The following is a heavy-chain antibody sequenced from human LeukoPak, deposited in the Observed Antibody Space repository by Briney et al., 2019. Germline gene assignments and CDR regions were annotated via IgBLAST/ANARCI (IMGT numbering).Heavy chain of an antibody. D-gene: IGHD5-24*01. V-gene: IGHV4-30-4*08. CDR3: AREMTTSWFDP. Sequence: SETLSLTCAVYGGSFSGYYWSWIRQPPGKGLEWIGYIYYSGSTYYNPSLKSRVTISVDTSKNQFSLKLSSVTAADTAVYYCAREMTTSWFDPWGQGTLVTVSS. CDR2: IYYSGST. J-gene: IGHJ5*02. CDR1: GGSFSGYY.